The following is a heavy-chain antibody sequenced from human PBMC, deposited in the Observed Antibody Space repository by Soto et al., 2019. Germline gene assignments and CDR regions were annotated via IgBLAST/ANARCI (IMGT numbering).Heavy chain of an antibody. J-gene: IGHJ3*02. Sequence: QVQLQESGPGLVKPSQTLSLTCTVSGGSISSGDYYWSWIRQPPGKGLEWIGYIYYSGSTHYNPSLKSRVTISVDTSKNQFSLKLSSVTAADTAVYYCAREAAAGPDAFDIWGQGTMVTVSS. D-gene: IGHD6-13*01. CDR2: IYYSGST. V-gene: IGHV4-30-4*01. CDR1: GGSISSGDYY. CDR3: AREAAAGPDAFDI.